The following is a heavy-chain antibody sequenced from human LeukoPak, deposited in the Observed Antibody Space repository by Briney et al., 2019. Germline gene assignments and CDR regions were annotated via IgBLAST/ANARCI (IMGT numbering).Heavy chain of an antibody. CDR1: GFTFSSYW. D-gene: IGHD3-3*01. CDR3: ARVAYYDFWSGYLNY. V-gene: IGHV3-7*01. CDR2: IKQDGSEK. J-gene: IGHJ4*02. Sequence: GGSLRLSCAASGFTFSSYWMSWVRQAPGKGLEGVANIKQDGSEKYYVDSVKGRITISRDNGKNSLYLQMNSLRAEDTAVYYCARVAYYDFWSGYLNYWGQGTLVTVSS.